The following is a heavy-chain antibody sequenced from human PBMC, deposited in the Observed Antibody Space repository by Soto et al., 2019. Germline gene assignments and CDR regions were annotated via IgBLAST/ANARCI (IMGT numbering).Heavy chain of an antibody. J-gene: IGHJ6*03. Sequence: EVQLVESGGGLVQPGGSLRLSCAASGFTFSSYWMSWVRQAPGKGLEWVANIKQDGSEKYYVDSVKGRFTISRDNAKNSLYLQMNSLRAEDTAVYYCARSVYSSSWTPYYYYYMDVWGKGTTVTVSS. CDR3: ARSVYSSSWTPYYYYYMDV. V-gene: IGHV3-7*01. CDR2: IKQDGSEK. CDR1: GFTFSSYW. D-gene: IGHD6-13*01.